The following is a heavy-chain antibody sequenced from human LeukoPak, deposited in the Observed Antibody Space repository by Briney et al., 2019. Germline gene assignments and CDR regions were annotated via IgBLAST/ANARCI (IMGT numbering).Heavy chain of an antibody. V-gene: IGHV6-1*01. J-gene: IGHJ4*02. D-gene: IGHD5-24*01. CDR2: TYYRSKWYN. CDR3: ARDQKEEVGDGYNPFDY. Sequence: SQTLSLTCAISGDSVSSNSAAWNWIRQSPSRGLEWLGRTYYRSKWYNDYAVSVKSRITINPDTSKNQFSLQLNSVTPEDTAVYYCARDQKEEVGDGYNPFDYWGQGTLVTVSS. CDR1: GDSVSSNSAA.